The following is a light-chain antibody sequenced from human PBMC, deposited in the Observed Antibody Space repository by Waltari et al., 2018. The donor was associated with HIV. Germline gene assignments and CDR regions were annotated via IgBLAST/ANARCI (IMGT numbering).Light chain of an antibody. J-gene: IGKJ2*01. CDR1: DSVGDY. V-gene: IGKV3-11*01. Sequence: IVLTQSPATLSLSPGERATLSCRATDSVGDYYAWYQQRPGLPPRLLMYDTFRRATGTPPRFSGNGSATDFALTITNLQLEDFALYYCQVRTAFGQGTRLEVK. CDR3: QVRTA. CDR2: DTF.